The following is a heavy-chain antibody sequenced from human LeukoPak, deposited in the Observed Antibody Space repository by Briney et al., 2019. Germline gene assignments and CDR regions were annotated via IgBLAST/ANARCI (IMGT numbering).Heavy chain of an antibody. CDR3: ARAPGYYDSSGYRPYYYYGMDV. V-gene: IGHV4-59*01. CDR2: IYYSGST. CDR1: GGSISSYY. D-gene: IGHD3-22*01. J-gene: IGHJ6*02. Sequence: SETLSLTCTVSGGSISSYYWSWIRQPPGKGLGWIGYIYYSGSTNYNPSLKSRVTISVDTSKNQFSLKLSSVTAADTAVYYCARAPGYYDSSGYRPYYYYGMDVWGQGTTVTVSS.